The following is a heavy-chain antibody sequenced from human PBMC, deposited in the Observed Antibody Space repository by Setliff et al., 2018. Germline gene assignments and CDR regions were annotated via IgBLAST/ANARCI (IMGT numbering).Heavy chain of an antibody. V-gene: IGHV3-74*03. CDR1: GLTFSRSW. Sequence: GGSLRLSCAASGLTFSRSWMFWVRQAPGKGLVWVSHINPDGRTTAYADSVKGRFTVSRDISRNTVFLDMNSLRAEDTAVYHCARDIDTTSHYGMFDYWGQGALVTVSS. D-gene: IGHD3-9*01. CDR2: INPDGRTT. CDR3: ARDIDTTSHYGMFDY. J-gene: IGHJ4*01.